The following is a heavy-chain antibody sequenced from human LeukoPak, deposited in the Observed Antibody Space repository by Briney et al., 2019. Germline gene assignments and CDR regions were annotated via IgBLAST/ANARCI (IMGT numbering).Heavy chain of an antibody. V-gene: IGHV4-39*01. D-gene: IGHD7-27*01. CDR1: GGSISSSSYY. CDR3: AGTGDLWY. CDR2: IYYSGST. J-gene: IGHJ4*02. Sequence: SETLSLTCTVSGGSISSSSYYWGWIRQPPGKGLEWIGSIYYSGSTYYNPSLKSRVTISVDTSKNQFSLKLSSVTAADTAVCYCAGTGDLWYWGQGTLVTVSS.